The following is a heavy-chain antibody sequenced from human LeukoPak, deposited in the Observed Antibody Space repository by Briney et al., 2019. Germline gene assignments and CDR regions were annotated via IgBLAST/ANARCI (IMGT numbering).Heavy chain of an antibody. CDR2: ISGSGGST. D-gene: IGHD1-1*01. V-gene: IGHV3-23*01. CDR3: AREAIGTTKSDDAFDI. CDR1: AFTFSSYA. Sequence: GGSLRLSCAASAFTFSSYAMSWVRQAPGKGLGWVSAISGSGGSTYYADSVKGRFAITRDNSKNTLFLQMNSLRAEDTAVYYCAREAIGTTKSDDAFDIWGQGTMVTVSS. J-gene: IGHJ3*02.